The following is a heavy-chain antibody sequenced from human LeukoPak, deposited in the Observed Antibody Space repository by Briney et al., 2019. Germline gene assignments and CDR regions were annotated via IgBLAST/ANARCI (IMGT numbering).Heavy chain of an antibody. CDR3: AKTRSSSWYRVPFDY. J-gene: IGHJ4*02. CDR2: IKQDGSEK. V-gene: IGHV3-7*03. Sequence: GGSLRLSCAASGFTFSSYWMSWVRQAPGKGLEWVANIKQDGSEKYYVDSVKGRFTISRDNAKNTLYLQMNSLRAEDTAVYYCAKTRSSSWYRVPFDYWGQGTLVTVSS. D-gene: IGHD6-13*01. CDR1: GFTFSSYW.